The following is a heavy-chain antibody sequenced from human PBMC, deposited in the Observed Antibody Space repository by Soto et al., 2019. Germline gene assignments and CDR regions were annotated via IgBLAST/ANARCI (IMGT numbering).Heavy chain of an antibody. D-gene: IGHD2-15*01. CDR2: ISSDSKTI. V-gene: IGHV3-48*01. Sequence: PGGSLRLSCTASGFSFNTYSMNWVRQAPGKGLEWISYISSDSKTIDYSDSVKGRFTISRGNARNSLYLQMKSLRAEDTAVYYCARDRFGRFQRSGGACYDFWGQGTRVTVSS. J-gene: IGHJ4*02. CDR3: ARDRFGRFQRSGGACYDF. CDR1: GFSFNTYS.